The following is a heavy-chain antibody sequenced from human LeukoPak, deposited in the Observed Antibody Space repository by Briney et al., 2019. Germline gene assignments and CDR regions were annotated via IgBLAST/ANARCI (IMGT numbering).Heavy chain of an antibody. D-gene: IGHD1-26*01. Sequence: PGGSLRLSCAASGFTFSSYAMHWVRQAPGKGLEWVAVIWYDGSNKYYADSVKGRFTISRDNSKNTLYLQMNSLRAEDTAVYYCASSGSSDLYYFDYWGQGTLVTVSS. J-gene: IGHJ4*02. CDR3: ASSGSSDLYYFDY. CDR2: IWYDGSNK. CDR1: GFTFSSYA. V-gene: IGHV3-33*08.